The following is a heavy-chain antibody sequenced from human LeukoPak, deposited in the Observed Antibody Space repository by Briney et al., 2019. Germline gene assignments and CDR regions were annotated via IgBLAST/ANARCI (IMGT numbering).Heavy chain of an antibody. D-gene: IGHD3-10*02. CDR2: IKQDGSEK. J-gene: IGHJ3*01. V-gene: IGHV3-7*01. Sequence: GGSLTLSCAASGFTFSSYWMSWARHAPGEGREWVANIKQDGSEKYYVDSVKGRFTISRDNAKNSMYLQMNSLRAEDTAVYYCAKFFTGEYVRAFDVWGQGTMVTVSS. CDR1: GFTFSSYW. CDR3: AKFFTGEYVRAFDV.